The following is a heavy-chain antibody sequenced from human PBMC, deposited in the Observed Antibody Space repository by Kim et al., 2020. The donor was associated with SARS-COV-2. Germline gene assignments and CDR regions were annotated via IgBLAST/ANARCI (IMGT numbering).Heavy chain of an antibody. Sequence: GGSLRLSCIVSGFTFTNYAMNWVRQAPGQGLEWVSLIRDSGDITYYADAVKGRFTISRDNSKNTVYLQMNSLRAEDTAIYYCAKDRGIRGGWPVLDYWGQGSWLTVSS. CDR2: IRDSGDIT. CDR1: GFTFTNYA. V-gene: IGHV3-23*01. CDR3: AKDRGIRGGWPVLDY. J-gene: IGHJ4*02. D-gene: IGHD6-19*01.